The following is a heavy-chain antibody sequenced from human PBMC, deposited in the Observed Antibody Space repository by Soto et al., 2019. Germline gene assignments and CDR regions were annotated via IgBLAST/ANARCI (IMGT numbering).Heavy chain of an antibody. Sequence: PSETLSLTCSFSGDSSSTCTYSWGWIRQPPGKALEWVGFIYRSGVTSYNPSLKSRVSISVDTSNNQCSLKLESVTAADTAVYFFAAMPYTSGFSIDVWGPGTMVTVSS. J-gene: IGHJ6*02. CDR1: GDSSSTCTYS. V-gene: IGHV4-39*07. CDR2: IYRSGVT. CDR3: AAMPYTSGFSIDV. D-gene: IGHD6-19*01.